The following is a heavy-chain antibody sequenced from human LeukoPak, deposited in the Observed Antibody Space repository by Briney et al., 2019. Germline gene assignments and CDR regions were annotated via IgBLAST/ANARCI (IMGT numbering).Heavy chain of an antibody. D-gene: IGHD5-18*01. CDR3: ARGPVDTAMVDPGDYFDY. J-gene: IGHJ4*02. CDR1: GGSFSGYY. V-gene: IGHV4-34*01. CDR2: INHSGST. Sequence: KSSETLSLTCAVYGGSFSGYYWSWIRQPPGKGLEWIGEINHSGSTNYNPSLKSRVTISVDTSKNQFSLKLSSVTAADTAVYYCARGPVDTAMVDPGDYFDYWGQGTLVTVSS.